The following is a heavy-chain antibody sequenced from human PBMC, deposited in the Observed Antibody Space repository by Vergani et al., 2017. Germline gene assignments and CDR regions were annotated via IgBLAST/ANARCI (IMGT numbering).Heavy chain of an antibody. CDR2: IYYSGST. Sequence: QLQLHESGPGLVKPSETLSLTCTVSGGSISSYYWSWIRQPPGKGLEWIGYIYYSGSTNYNPSLKSRVTISVDTSKNQFSLKLSSVTAADTAVYYCARVAWGVGYVRDNWFDAWGQGTLVTVSS. D-gene: IGHD3-16*01. CDR1: GGSISSYY. J-gene: IGHJ5*02. V-gene: IGHV4-59*01. CDR3: ARVAWGVGYVRDNWFDA.